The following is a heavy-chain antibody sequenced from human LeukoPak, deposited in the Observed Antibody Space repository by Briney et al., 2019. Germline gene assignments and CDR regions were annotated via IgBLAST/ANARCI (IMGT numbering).Heavy chain of an antibody. CDR3: ARDWIYAFDI. D-gene: IGHD2-2*03. CDR1: GFTFSSYA. Sequence: GGSLRLSCAASGFTFSSYAMHWVRQAPGKGLEWVAVISYDGSNKYYADSVKGRFTISRDNSKNTLYLQMNSLRAEDTAVYYCARDWIYAFDIWGQGTMVTVSS. CDR2: ISYDGSNK. V-gene: IGHV3-30*04. J-gene: IGHJ3*02.